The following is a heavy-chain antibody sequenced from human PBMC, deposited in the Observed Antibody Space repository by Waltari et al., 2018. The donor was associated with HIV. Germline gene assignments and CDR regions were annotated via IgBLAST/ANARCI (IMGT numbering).Heavy chain of an antibody. D-gene: IGHD6-19*01. CDR3: ARGMGFGWYYLDY. CDR2: IYPTNWDT. V-gene: IGHV1-2*06. Sequence: QVQLVQSGPEVKKPGASVKVSCKASGYTFSDDYIHWVRQAPGQGPEWIGRIYPTNWDTYSGRKFQDRVTMTSDTAQNTVYMEVTGLTSDDTAIYYCARGMGFGWYYLDYWGQGTLVIVSS. J-gene: IGHJ4*02. CDR1: GYTFSDDY.